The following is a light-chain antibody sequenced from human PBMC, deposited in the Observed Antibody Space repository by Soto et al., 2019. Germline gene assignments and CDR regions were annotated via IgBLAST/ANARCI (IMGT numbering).Light chain of an antibody. V-gene: IGLV2-23*01. Sequence: QSALTQPASVSGSPGQSITISCTETNSDVDSSNFVAWYQQHPGEVPKLIMYDGIKRPSGVSNRFSGSKSVNAALLTVSGLQPEDEADYYCSLYGGKLFGGGTKLTVL. CDR2: DGI. J-gene: IGLJ2*01. CDR3: SLYGGKL. CDR1: NSDVDSSNF.